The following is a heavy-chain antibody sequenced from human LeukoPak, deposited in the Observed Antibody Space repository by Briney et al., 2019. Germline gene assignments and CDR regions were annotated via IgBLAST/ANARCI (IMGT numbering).Heavy chain of an antibody. CDR3: ARDCNSDYGDYGYYMDV. CDR2: INPNSGGT. V-gene: IGHV1-2*02. D-gene: IGHD4-17*01. CDR1: GYTFTGYY. J-gene: IGHJ6*03. Sequence: ASVKVSCKASGYTFTGYYMHWVRQAPGQGLEWMGWINPNSGGTNYAQKFQGRVTMTRDTSISTAYMELSRLRSDDTAVYYCARDCNSDYGDYGYYMDVWGKGTTVTVSS.